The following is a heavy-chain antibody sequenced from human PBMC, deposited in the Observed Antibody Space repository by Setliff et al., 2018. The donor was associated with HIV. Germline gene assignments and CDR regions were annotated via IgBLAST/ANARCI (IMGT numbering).Heavy chain of an antibody. CDR2: SIPIYSNTGST. Sequence: SVKVSCKASGGSFSNYAVNWVRQAPGQGLVWMGGSIPIYSNTGSTSYAQKFQGRVTMTWDTSSGTVYMDLNSLKSEDTAVYYCAEVTCSPDSCFLDYWGQGTLVTVSS. J-gene: IGHJ4*02. D-gene: IGHD2-15*01. CDR1: GGSFSNYA. CDR3: AEVTCSPDSCFLDY. V-gene: IGHV1-69*06.